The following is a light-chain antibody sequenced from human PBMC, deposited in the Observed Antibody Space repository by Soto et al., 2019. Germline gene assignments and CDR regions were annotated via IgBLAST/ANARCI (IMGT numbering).Light chain of an antibody. CDR3: CSYAGSSYV. CDR2: DVN. CDR1: SSDVGGYNY. J-gene: IGLJ1*01. Sequence: QSVLTQPRSVSGSPGQSVTISCTGTSSDVGGYNYVSWYQQHPGKAPKLMIYDVNKRPSGVPDRFSDYKSGNTASLPISGLQAEDEADYYCCSYAGSSYVFGTGTKLTVL. V-gene: IGLV2-11*01.